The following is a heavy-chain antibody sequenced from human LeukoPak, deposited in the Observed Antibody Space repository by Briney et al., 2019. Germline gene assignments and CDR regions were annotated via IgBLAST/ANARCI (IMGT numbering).Heavy chain of an antibody. D-gene: IGHD4-17*01. CDR2: IDSDGSST. V-gene: IGHV3-74*01. CDR3: ARVVGTVPYFDN. CDR1: GFTFRSYG. J-gene: IGHJ4*02. Sequence: GGSLRLSCAASGFTFRSYGMSWVRQAPGKGLVWVSRIDSDGSSTSYADSVKGRFTISRDNAKSTLYLQMNSLRAEDTAVYYCARVVGTVPYFDNWGQGTLVTVSS.